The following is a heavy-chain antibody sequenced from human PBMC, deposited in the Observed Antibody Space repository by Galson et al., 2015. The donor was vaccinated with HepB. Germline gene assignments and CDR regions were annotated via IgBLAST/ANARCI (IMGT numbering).Heavy chain of an antibody. Sequence: SVKVSCKASGGTFSSYTISWVRQAPGQGLEWMGRIIPILGIANYAQKFQGRVTITADKSTSTAYMELSSLRSEDTAVYYCARGRYYDSSGYYSPTRGDYFDYWGQGTLVTVSS. D-gene: IGHD3-22*01. CDR3: ARGRYYDSSGYYSPTRGDYFDY. V-gene: IGHV1-69*02. CDR1: GGTFSSYT. CDR2: IIPILGIA. J-gene: IGHJ4*02.